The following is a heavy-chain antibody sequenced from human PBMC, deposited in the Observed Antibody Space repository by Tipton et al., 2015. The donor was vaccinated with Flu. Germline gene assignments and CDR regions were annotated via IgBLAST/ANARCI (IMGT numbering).Heavy chain of an antibody. CDR1: GDSISSDYF. CDR2: IHRYGTS. J-gene: IGHJ4*02. Sequence: TLSLTCAVSGDSISSDYFWGWIRQPPGKGLEWIATIHRYGTSYYNPSLKSRVTISLDTFQNQFSLKLNSVTAADTAVYYCSRSTYYYGSGSSDYWGQGTLVTVSS. D-gene: IGHD3-10*01. V-gene: IGHV4-38-2*01. CDR3: SRSTYYYGSGSSDY.